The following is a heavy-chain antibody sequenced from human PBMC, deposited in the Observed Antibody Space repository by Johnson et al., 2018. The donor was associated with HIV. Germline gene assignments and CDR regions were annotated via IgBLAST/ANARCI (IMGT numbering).Heavy chain of an antibody. J-gene: IGHJ3*02. Sequence: VQLVESGGGVVRPGGSLRLSCAASGFTFDDYGMSWVRQAPGKGLEWVSGINWNGGSTGYADSVKGRFTISRDNAKDSLYLQMNSLKTEDTAVYYCSTGFSSWAFDIWGQGTMVTVSS. D-gene: IGHD6-13*01. V-gene: IGHV3-20*04. CDR3: STGFSSWAFDI. CDR1: GFTFDDYG. CDR2: INWNGGST.